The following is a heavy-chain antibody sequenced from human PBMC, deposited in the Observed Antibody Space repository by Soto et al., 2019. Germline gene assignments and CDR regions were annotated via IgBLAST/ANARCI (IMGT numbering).Heavy chain of an antibody. CDR1: GFTFSSYW. CDR3: ARDIVATNDAFDI. J-gene: IGHJ3*02. D-gene: IGHD5-12*01. CDR2: IKQDGSEN. Sequence: PGGSLRLSCAASGFTFSSYWMSWVRQAPGKELEWVANIKQDGSENYYVDSVKGRFTISRDNAKISLYLQMNSLRAEDSAVYYCARDIVATNDAFDIWGQGTMVTVSS. V-gene: IGHV3-7*04.